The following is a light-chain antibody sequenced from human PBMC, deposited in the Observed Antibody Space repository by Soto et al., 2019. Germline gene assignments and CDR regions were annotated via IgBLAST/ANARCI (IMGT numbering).Light chain of an antibody. V-gene: IGLV2-14*03. CDR1: SSDVGAYNY. Sequence: QSALTQPASVSGSPGQSITISCTGTSSDVGAYNYVSWYQQHPGKAPKLMIYDVSNRPSGVSNRFSGSKSGNTASLTISGLQPEDEADNYCSLNTITNTVVFGGGTQLTVL. CDR3: SLNTITNTVV. CDR2: DVS. J-gene: IGLJ2*01.